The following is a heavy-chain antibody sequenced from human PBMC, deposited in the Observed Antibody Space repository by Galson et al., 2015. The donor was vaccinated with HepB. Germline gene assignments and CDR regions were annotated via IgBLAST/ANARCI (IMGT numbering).Heavy chain of an antibody. D-gene: IGHD3-9*01. CDR2: INAGNGNT. J-gene: IGHJ4*02. CDR3: ARDQVVPRYDILTGYPISWPGH. V-gene: IGHV1-3*01. CDR1: GYTFTSYA. Sequence: SVKVSCKASGYTFTSYAMHWVRQAPGQRLEWMGWINAGNGNTKYSQKFQGRVTITRDTSASTAYMELSSLRSEDTAVYYCARDQVVPRYDILTGYPISWPGHWGQGTLVTVSS.